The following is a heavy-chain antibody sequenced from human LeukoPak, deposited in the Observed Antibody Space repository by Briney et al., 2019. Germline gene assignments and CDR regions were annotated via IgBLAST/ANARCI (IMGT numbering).Heavy chain of an antibody. Sequence: GGSLRLSCTASGFTLGSHDMHWVRQTTGEGLQWVAAIASGFHTFYAGSVKGRFTVYREYAKKSFYLQMNSLRAGDTAVYYCVREARGYHYTYFDYWGQGTLVTVSS. J-gene: IGHJ4*02. V-gene: IGHV3-13*01. CDR2: IASGFHT. D-gene: IGHD5-18*01. CDR3: VREARGYHYTYFDY. CDR1: GFTLGSHD.